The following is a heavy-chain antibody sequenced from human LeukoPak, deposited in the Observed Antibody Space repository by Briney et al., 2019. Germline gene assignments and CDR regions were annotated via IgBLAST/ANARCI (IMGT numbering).Heavy chain of an antibody. D-gene: IGHD2-2*01. Sequence: GGSLRLSCAASGFTFSSYAMHWVRQAPGKGLEWVAVISYDGSNKYYADSVKGRFTISRDNSKNTLYLQMNSLRAEDTAVYYCARDHVVVPAAIRAYYYYYGMDVWGQGTTVTVSS. J-gene: IGHJ6*02. V-gene: IGHV3-30*04. CDR2: ISYDGSNK. CDR3: ARDHVVVPAAIRAYYYYYGMDV. CDR1: GFTFSSYA.